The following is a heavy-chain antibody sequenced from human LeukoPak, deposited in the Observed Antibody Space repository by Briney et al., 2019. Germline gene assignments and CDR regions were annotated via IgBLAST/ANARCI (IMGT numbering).Heavy chain of an antibody. CDR1: GGSISSYY. D-gene: IGHD6-13*01. J-gene: IGHJ6*03. V-gene: IGHV4-59*01. CDR3: ARLPSSRRDCYYYMDV. Sequence: SETLSLTCTVSGGSISSYYWSWIRQPPGKGLVWIGYIHYSGSTNYNPSLKSRVTISVDTSKNQFSLKLSSVTAADTAVYYCARLPSSRRDCYYYMDVWGKGTTVTVSS. CDR2: IHYSGST.